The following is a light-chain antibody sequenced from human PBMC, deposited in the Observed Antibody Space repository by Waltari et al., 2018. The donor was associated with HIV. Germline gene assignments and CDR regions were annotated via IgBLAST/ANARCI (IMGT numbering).Light chain of an antibody. CDR3: QEYDRFTGT. Sequence: DIQMTQSPSPLSASVGDSVTITCRDSENINRWLAWYQQKPGKAPNLLIYQASSLDSGVPSRFSGSGSGTEFTLTINSLQPDDFGTYFCQEYDRFTGTFGQGTKVEIK. CDR1: ENINRW. V-gene: IGKV1-5*03. CDR2: QAS. J-gene: IGKJ1*01.